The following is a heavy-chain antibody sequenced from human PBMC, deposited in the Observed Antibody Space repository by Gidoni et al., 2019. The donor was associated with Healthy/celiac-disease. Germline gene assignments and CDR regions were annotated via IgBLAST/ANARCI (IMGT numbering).Heavy chain of an antibody. CDR1: GFTFSSYS. CDR2: ISSSSSTI. V-gene: IGHV3-48*02. J-gene: IGHJ3*02. D-gene: IGHD6-19*01. CDR3: ARDISPYSSGWYLAFDI. Sequence: EVQLVESGGGLVQPGGSLRLSCAASGFTFSSYSMNWVRQAPGKGLEWVSYISSSSSTIYYADSVKGRFTISRDNAKNSLYLQMNSLRDEDTAVYYCARDISPYSSGWYLAFDIWGQGTMVTVSS.